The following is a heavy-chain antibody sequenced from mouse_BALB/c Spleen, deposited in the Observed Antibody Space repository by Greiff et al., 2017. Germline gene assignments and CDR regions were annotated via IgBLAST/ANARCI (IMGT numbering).Heavy chain of an antibody. J-gene: IGHJ3*01. D-gene: IGHD2-14*01. V-gene: IGHV3-2*02. CDR1: GYSITSDYA. CDR2: ISYSGST. Sequence: VQLKESGPGLVKPSQSLSLTCTVTGYSITSDYAWNWIRQFPGNKLEWMGYISYSGSTSYNPSLKSRISITRDTSKNQFFLQLNSVTTEDTATYYCARYEGYDGAWFAYWGQGTLVTVSA. CDR3: ARYEGYDGAWFAY.